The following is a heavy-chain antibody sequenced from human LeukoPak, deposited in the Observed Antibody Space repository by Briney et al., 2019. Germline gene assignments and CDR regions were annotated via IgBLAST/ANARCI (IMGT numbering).Heavy chain of an antibody. V-gene: IGHV3-30*18. Sequence: GGSLRLSCAASGFTFRSYGMHWVRQAPGKGLEWVALISFDGSNENYADSVKGRFTISRDNSKNTLYLQMNSLRAEDTAVYYCAKDDSSSWLFDYWGQGTLVTVSS. CDR3: AKDDSSSWLFDY. CDR2: ISFDGSNE. D-gene: IGHD6-13*01. J-gene: IGHJ4*02. CDR1: GFTFRSYG.